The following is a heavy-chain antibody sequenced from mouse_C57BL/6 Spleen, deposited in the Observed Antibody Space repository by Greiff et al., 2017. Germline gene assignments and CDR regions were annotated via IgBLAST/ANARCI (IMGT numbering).Heavy chain of an antibody. V-gene: IGHV1-4*01. Sequence: QVQLQQSGAELARPGASVKMSCKASGYTFTSYTMHWVTQRPGQGPEWIGYINPSSGYTKYNQKFKDKATLTADKSSSPAYMQLSSLTSEDSAVYYCARGNYYGSSYFDYWGQGTTLTVSA. D-gene: IGHD1-1*01. J-gene: IGHJ2*01. CDR3: ARGNYYGSSYFDY. CDR1: GYTFTSYT. CDR2: INPSSGYT.